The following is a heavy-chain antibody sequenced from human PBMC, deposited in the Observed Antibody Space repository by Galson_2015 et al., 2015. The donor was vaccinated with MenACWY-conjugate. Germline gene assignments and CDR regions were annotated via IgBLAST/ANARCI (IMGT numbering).Heavy chain of an antibody. J-gene: IGHJ4*02. D-gene: IGHD2-2*01. CDR1: GVTFSSYD. CDR3: ASSDSISSTTCFDY. Sequence: SVKVSCKASGVTFSSYDISWVRQAPGQGLEWMGGIITIFGTANYAQKFQGRVTITADESTSRAYMELSSLRYKDTAVYYCASSDSISSTTCFDYWGQGTLVTVSS. V-gene: IGHV1-69*13. CDR2: IITIFGTA.